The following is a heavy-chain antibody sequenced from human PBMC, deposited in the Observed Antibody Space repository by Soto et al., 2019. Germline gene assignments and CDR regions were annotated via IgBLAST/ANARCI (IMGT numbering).Heavy chain of an antibody. CDR2: IYYSGST. CDR1: GGSISSGGYY. J-gene: IGHJ4*02. V-gene: IGHV4-31*03. D-gene: IGHD3-10*01. CDR3: ASIVSSAHGEFSD. Sequence: QVQLQESGPGLVKPSQTLSLTCTVSGGSISSGGYYWSWIRQHPGKGLEWIGYIYYSGSTYYNPSLKSRVTISVDTSKNQFSLKXXXVTXADTAVYYCASIVSSAHGEFSDWGQGTLVTVSS.